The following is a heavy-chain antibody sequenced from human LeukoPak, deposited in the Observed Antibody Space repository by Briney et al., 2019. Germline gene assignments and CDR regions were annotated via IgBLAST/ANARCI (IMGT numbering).Heavy chain of an antibody. CDR1: GGSFSGYY. Sequence: PSETLSRTCAVYGGSFSGYYWTWIRQPPGKGLEWIGEINHSGSSNYNPSLKSRATISVDRSKNQFSLKMTSVTAADTAVYYCARARGTEALDSWDQGTLVTVSS. CDR2: INHSGSS. CDR3: ARARGTEALDS. J-gene: IGHJ5*01. D-gene: IGHD1/OR15-1a*01. V-gene: IGHV4-34*01.